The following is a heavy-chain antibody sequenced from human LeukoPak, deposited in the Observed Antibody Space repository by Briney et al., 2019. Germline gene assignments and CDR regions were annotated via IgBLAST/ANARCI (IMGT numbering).Heavy chain of an antibody. J-gene: IGHJ4*02. CDR1: GFTFSTYG. V-gene: IGHV3-33*01. CDR2: IWYDGTEK. CDR3: ARETLSSGWYKDY. Sequence: GGSLRLFCAAAGFTFSTYGMHWVRQAPGKGLEWVAVIWYDGTEKYYADSVKGRFTISRDNSKNTLYLQMNSLRAEDTAVYYCARETLSSGWYKDYWGQGSLVTVSS. D-gene: IGHD6-19*01.